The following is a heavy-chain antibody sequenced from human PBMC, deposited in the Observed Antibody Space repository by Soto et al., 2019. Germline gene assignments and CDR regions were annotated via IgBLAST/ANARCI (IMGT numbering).Heavy chain of an antibody. Sequence: SVKGSCKVSGYTLTELSMHWVRQAPVKGLEWMGGFDPEDGETIYAQKFQGRVTMTEDTSTDTAYMELSSLRSEDTAVYYCATVRYCSSTSCYVNWFDPWGQGTLVTVSS. CDR2: FDPEDGET. CDR3: ATVRYCSSTSCYVNWFDP. J-gene: IGHJ5*02. CDR1: GYTLTELS. D-gene: IGHD2-2*01. V-gene: IGHV1-24*01.